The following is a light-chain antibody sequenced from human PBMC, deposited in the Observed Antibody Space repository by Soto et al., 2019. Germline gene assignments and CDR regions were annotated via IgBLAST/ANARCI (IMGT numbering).Light chain of an antibody. V-gene: IGKV3-20*01. Sequence: EIVLTQSPDTLSLSPGERATLSCRASQSVRSERLAWYQHKRGQAPRLVIFDASSRATGIPERFSGSGSGTDFTLTISRLEPEDFAVYCCQQYGSSPITFGQGTRLEIK. CDR3: QQYGSSPIT. CDR1: QSVRSER. CDR2: DAS. J-gene: IGKJ5*01.